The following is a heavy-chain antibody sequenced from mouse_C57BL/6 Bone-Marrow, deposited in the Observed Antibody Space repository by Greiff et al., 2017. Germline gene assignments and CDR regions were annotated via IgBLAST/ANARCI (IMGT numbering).Heavy chain of an antibody. CDR3: ARITTVVAIKLDY. CDR2: IYPGSGST. D-gene: IGHD1-1*01. V-gene: IGHV1-55*01. Sequence: QVHLQQPGAELVKPGASVKMSCKASGYTFTSYWITWVKQRPGQGLEWIGDIYPGSGSTNYNEKFKSKDTLTVDTSSSTAYMQLSSLTSGDSAVYDGARITTVVAIKLDYWGQGTTLTGSS. J-gene: IGHJ2*01. CDR1: GYTFTSYW.